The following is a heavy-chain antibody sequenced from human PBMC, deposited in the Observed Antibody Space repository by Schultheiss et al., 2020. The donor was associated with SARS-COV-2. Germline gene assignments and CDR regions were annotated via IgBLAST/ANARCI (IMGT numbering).Heavy chain of an antibody. CDR1: GFTFSSYW. CDR2: ISGGGGDT. CDR3: ANPGDRY. D-gene: IGHD1-1*01. J-gene: IGHJ4*02. Sequence: GGSLRLSCAASGFTFSSYWMSWVRQAPGKGLEWVSGISGGGGDTWNAESVRGRFTVSRDNAKNSLYLQMNSLRAEDTAVYSCANPGDRYWGQGTLVTVSS. V-gene: IGHV3-23*01.